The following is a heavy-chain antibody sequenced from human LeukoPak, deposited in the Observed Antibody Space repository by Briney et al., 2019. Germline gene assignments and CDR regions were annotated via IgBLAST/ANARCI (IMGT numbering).Heavy chain of an antibody. Sequence: SETLSLTCAVYGGSFSGYYWSWIRQPLGKGLEWIGEINHSGSTNYNPSLKSRVTISVDTSKNQFSLKLSSVTAADTAVYYCARGGRFLEWLLLFWGQGTLVTVSS. J-gene: IGHJ4*02. V-gene: IGHV4-34*01. CDR2: INHSGST. CDR3: ARGGRFLEWLLLF. CDR1: GGSFSGYY. D-gene: IGHD3-3*01.